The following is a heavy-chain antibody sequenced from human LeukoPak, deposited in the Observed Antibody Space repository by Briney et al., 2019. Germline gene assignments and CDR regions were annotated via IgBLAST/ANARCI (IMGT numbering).Heavy chain of an antibody. CDR3: ASTYNWNVPLPDY. Sequence: SVKVSCKASGGTFSSYAISWVRQAPGQGLEWMGRIIPIFGTANYAQKFQGRVTITTDESTSTAYMELSSLRSEDTAVFYCASTYNWNVPLPDYWGQGTLVTVSS. J-gene: IGHJ4*02. CDR1: GGTFSSYA. D-gene: IGHD1-1*01. V-gene: IGHV1-69*05. CDR2: IIPIFGTA.